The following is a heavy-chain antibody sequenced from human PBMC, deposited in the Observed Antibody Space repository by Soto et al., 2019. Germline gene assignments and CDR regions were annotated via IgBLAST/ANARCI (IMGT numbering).Heavy chain of an antibody. D-gene: IGHD3-22*01. V-gene: IGHV5-51*01. J-gene: IGHJ3*02. CDR1: GYSFTSYW. Sequence: GESLKISCKGSGYSFTSYWIGWVRQMPGKGLEWMGIIYPGDSDTRYSPSFQGQVTISADKSISTAYLQWSSLKASDTAMYYCARFSGGAMIVVPKGAFDIWGQGTIVTVSS. CDR2: IYPGDSDT. CDR3: ARFSGGAMIVVPKGAFDI.